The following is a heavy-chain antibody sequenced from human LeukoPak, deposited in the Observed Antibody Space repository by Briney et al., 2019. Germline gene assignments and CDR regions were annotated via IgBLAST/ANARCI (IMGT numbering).Heavy chain of an antibody. J-gene: IGHJ4*02. CDR2: IYYSGST. CDR1: GGSISSSSYY. D-gene: IGHD3-10*01. V-gene: IGHV4-39*01. Sequence: PSETLSLTCTVSGGSISSSSYYWGWIRQPPGKGLEWIGSIYYSGSTYYNPSLKSRVTISVDTSKNQFSLKLSSVTAADTAVYYCARHRGLLWLGELLPYYFDYWGQGTLVTVSS. CDR3: ARHRGLLWLGELLPYYFDY.